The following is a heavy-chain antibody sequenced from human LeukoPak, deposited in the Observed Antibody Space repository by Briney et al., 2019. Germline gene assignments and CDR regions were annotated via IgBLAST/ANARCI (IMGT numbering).Heavy chain of an antibody. CDR1: GGSISGYY. D-gene: IGHD6-19*01. CDR2: IYYIGTT. CDR3: ARAGGWYRTYYFDY. Sequence: ASETLSLTCTVSGGSISGYYWTWIRQPPGKGLEWIGYIYYIGTTNYNPSLKSRVTISVDTSKNQFSLKLSSVTAADTAVYYCARAGGWYRTYYFDYWGQGTLVTVSS. J-gene: IGHJ4*02. V-gene: IGHV4-59*08.